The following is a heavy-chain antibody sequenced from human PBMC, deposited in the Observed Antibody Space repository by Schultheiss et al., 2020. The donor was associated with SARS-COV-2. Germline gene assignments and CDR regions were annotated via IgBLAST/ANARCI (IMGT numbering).Heavy chain of an antibody. Sequence: GGSLRLSCAASGFTVSSNYMSWVRQAPGKGLEWVSSISSSSSYIYYGDSMKGRFTISRDNAKNSLYLQMNSLRAEDTAVYYCARDGWTVTSPFSYYYYGIDVWGQGTTVTVSS. CDR3: ARDGWTVTSPFSYYYYGIDV. CDR1: GFTVSSNY. D-gene: IGHD4-11*01. J-gene: IGHJ6*02. CDR2: ISSSSSYI. V-gene: IGHV3-21*01.